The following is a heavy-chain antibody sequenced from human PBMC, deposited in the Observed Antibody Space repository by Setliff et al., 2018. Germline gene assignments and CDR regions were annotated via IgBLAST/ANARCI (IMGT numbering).Heavy chain of an antibody. Sequence: SETLRLSCVASGFTFSRYWMSWVRQPPGKGLEWIGEIYHNESTNFNPSLESRVTLSIDKSKNEFSLNVTSVTAADTAVYYCASLGGATRFMGFDSWGQGILVTVSS. CDR1: GFTFSRYW. D-gene: IGHD1-26*01. V-gene: IGHV4-4*02. J-gene: IGHJ4*02. CDR2: IYHNEST. CDR3: ASLGGATRFMGFDS.